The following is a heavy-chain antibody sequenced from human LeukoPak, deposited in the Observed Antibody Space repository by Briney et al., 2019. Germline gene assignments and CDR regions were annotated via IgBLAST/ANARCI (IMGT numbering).Heavy chain of an antibody. V-gene: IGHV5-51*01. D-gene: IGHD6-6*01. J-gene: IGHJ4*02. Sequence: PGESLKISCKGFGYSFSSYWIGWVRQMPGKGLEWMGIIYPGDSDTRYSPSFQGQVTISADKSIGTAYLQWSSLKASDTATYYCARHRTYSSSSDYWGQGTLVTVSS. CDR1: GYSFSSYW. CDR3: ARHRTYSSSSDY. CDR2: IYPGDSDT.